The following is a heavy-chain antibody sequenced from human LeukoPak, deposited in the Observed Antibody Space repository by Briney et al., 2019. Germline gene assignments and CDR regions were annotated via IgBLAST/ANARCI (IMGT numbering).Heavy chain of an antibody. D-gene: IGHD6-19*01. V-gene: IGHV1-8*01. CDR3: ARRGAVAGTNGY. CDR1: GYTFTSCD. Sequence: ASVKVSCKASGYTFTSCDINWVRQATGQGLEWMGWMNPNSGNTGYAQKFQGRVTMTRNTSISTAYMELSSLRSEDTAVYYCARRGAVAGTNGYWGQGTLVTVSS. J-gene: IGHJ4*02. CDR2: MNPNSGNT.